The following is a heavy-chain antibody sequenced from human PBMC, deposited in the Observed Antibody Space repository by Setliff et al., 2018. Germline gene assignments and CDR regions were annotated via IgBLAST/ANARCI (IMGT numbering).Heavy chain of an antibody. J-gene: IGHJ4*02. D-gene: IGHD3-10*01. CDR1: GLSSINDW. CDR2: INPHVSEK. Sequence: GGSLRLSCTASGLSSINDWVSWVRQAPGKGLEWLASINPHVSEKYYADSVKGRFTISRDNSENTLFLQMTSLRPEDTGVYYCVKVKKPLIRGSGFDYWGRGTLVTVSS. CDR3: VKVKKPLIRGSGFDY. V-gene: IGHV3-7*01.